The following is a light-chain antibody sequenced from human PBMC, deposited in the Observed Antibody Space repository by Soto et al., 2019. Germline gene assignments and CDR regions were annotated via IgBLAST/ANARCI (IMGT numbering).Light chain of an antibody. J-gene: IGLJ1*01. V-gene: IGLV2-14*03. CDR3: SSFTSTSSLYV. CDR2: DVT. CDR1: ISYVLDSKY. Sequence: QSVLTQPASVSWSPGQSITISCTGLISYVLDSKYVSWYQQHPVKVPKLIIFDVTNRTSGISSRFSGSKSCSTSSLKISGLKADDEADYYCSSFTSTSSLYVFGTGTKVTVL.